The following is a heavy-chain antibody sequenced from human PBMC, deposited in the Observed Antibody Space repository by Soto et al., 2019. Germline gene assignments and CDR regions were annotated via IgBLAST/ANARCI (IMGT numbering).Heavy chain of an antibody. CDR2: ISYDGNNK. J-gene: IGHJ4*02. D-gene: IGHD3-22*01. CDR3: VRDYYDSSGYWGPDY. CDR1: GFTFSNYA. V-gene: IGHV3-30-3*01. Sequence: QVQLVESGGGVVQPGRSLRFSCAAFGFTFSNYAIHWVRQAPGKGLEWVAVISYDGNNKYYADSVKGRFTISRDNSKNTLYLQMNSLRAEDTAVYYCVRDYYDSSGYWGPDYWGQGTLVTVSS.